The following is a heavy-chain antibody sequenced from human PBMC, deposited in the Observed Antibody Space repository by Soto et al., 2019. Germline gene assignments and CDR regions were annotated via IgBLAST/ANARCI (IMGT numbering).Heavy chain of an antibody. Sequence: GGSLRLSCAASGFTVTSNYMSWVRQAPGKGLEWVSLIYSDGTTYYADSVKGRFTISRDSANNTLFLQMNYLRAEDTALFYCARVLRESSYFYMDVWGKGTTVTVSS. J-gene: IGHJ6*03. D-gene: IGHD3-16*01. CDR1: GFTVTSNY. CDR2: IYSDGTT. V-gene: IGHV3-66*01. CDR3: ARVLRESSYFYMDV.